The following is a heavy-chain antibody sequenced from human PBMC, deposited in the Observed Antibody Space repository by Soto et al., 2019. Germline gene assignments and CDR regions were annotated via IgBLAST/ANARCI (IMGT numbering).Heavy chain of an antibody. CDR1: GYTFTSYG. J-gene: IGHJ5*02. D-gene: IGHD4-17*01. Sequence: QVQLVQSGAEVKKPGASVKVSCKASGYTFTSYGISWVRQAPGQGLEWMGWISAYNGNTNYAQKLQGRVTMTTDTSTSTAYRERVSLSSDDAAVYYCAREHGDYGEWFDPWGQGTLVTVSS. CDR2: ISAYNGNT. V-gene: IGHV1-18*01. CDR3: AREHGDYGEWFDP.